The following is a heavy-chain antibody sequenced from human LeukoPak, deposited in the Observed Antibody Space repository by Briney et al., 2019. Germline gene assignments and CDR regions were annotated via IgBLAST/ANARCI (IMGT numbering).Heavy chain of an antibody. J-gene: IGHJ4*02. V-gene: IGHV1-2*02. D-gene: IGHD3-22*01. CDR2: INPNSGGT. CDR1: GYTFTGYY. Sequence: ASVKVSCKASGYTFTGYYMHWVRQAPGQGLEWMGWINPNSGGTNYAQKFQGRVTMTRDTSISTAYMELSRLRSDDTAVYYCARDLRLGGGYGHFDYWGQGTLVTVSS. CDR3: ARDLRLGGGYGHFDY.